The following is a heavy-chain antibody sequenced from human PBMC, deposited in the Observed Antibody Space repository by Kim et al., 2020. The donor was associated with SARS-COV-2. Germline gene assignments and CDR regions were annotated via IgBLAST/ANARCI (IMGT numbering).Heavy chain of an antibody. Sequence: ADSADVRFTISRDNSKTPLYLQMNSRRAEDTAVYYCAEGRYDNIAAAFNYWGQGTLVTVSS. J-gene: IGHJ4*02. CDR3: AEGRYDNIAAAFNY. D-gene: IGHD6-13*01. V-gene: IGHV3-23*01.